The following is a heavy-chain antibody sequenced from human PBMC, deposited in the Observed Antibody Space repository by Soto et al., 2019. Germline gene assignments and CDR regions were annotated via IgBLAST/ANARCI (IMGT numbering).Heavy chain of an antibody. Sequence: GASVKVSCKVSGYTFFTYVISWVRQAPGQRLEWMGWIISYSGDTKYAQNSQGRVTITTDTSTTTADLELRSLRSDDTAEYYGSRHPGPTTSDNWFDPWGQGTLVTVSS. CDR3: SRHPGPTTSDNWFDP. D-gene: IGHD5-12*01. CDR1: GYTFFTYV. V-gene: IGHV1-18*01. CDR2: IISYSGDT. J-gene: IGHJ5*02.